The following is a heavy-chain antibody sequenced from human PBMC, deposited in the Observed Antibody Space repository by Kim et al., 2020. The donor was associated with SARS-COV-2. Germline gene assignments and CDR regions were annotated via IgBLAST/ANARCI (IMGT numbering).Heavy chain of an antibody. Sequence: GGSLRLSCAASGFTFSTSWMTWVRQAPGKGLEWVATINQDGSEKYYVDSVKGRFTISRDNAMNSLYLQMNSLRADDTAMYYCARGSRGDYWGQGTLVTVSS. J-gene: IGHJ4*02. CDR2: INQDGSEK. V-gene: IGHV3-7*04. CDR3: ARGSRGDY. D-gene: IGHD3-16*01. CDR1: GFTFSTSW.